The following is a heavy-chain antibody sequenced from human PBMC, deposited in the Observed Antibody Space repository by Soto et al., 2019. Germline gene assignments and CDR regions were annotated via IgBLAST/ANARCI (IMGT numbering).Heavy chain of an antibody. CDR3: ARRARPDFYYMDV. V-gene: IGHV3-66*01. Sequence: PGGSLRLSCAASGFTVSSKYMSWVRQAPGKGLEWVSLIQSGGPTYYADSVKGRFTISRDTSENTVHLQMGSLRPEDMAVYYCARRARPDFYYMDVWGKGTTVTV. CDR2: IQSGGPT. CDR1: GFTVSSKY. D-gene: IGHD6-6*01. J-gene: IGHJ6*03.